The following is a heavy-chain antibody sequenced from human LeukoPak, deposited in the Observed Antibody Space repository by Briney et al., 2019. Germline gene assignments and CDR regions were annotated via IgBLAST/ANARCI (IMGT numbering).Heavy chain of an antibody. CDR3: ASGTVGNYALDY. CDR2: IGTSSNNI. V-gene: IGHV3-21*01. Sequence: PGGSLRLSCTASGFTTHYWLNWVRQSPGKGLEWVSSIGTSSNNIYYTDSVKGRFTISRDNAKNSLYLQVDSLRVEDTAVYFCASGTVGNYALDYWGQGTLVTVSS. J-gene: IGHJ4*02. D-gene: IGHD1-7*01. CDR1: GFTTHYW.